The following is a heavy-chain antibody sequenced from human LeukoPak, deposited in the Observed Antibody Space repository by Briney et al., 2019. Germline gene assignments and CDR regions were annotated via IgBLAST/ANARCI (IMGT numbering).Heavy chain of an antibody. J-gene: IGHJ5*01. V-gene: IGHV1-46*02. CDR3: TRAKVPPRPTWFGS. CDR1: RDMLNSDH. Sequence: GASVKVSCKASRDMLNSDHIHWVRQAPGEGLEWMGVINAGGEEPKFAQNFQGRVDLTWDTSTNTIYMELARLRSEDTAVYYCTRAKVPPRPTWFGSWGQGTLVTVSS. CDR2: INAGGEEP. D-gene: IGHD3-10*01.